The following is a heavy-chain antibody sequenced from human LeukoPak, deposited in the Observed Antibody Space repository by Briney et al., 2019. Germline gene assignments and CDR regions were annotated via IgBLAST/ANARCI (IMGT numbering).Heavy chain of an antibody. J-gene: IGHJ4*02. CDR1: GFTFPTYA. V-gene: IGHV3-23*01. CDR3: AKVPDYCSGTSCYSPLDY. D-gene: IGHD2-15*01. CDR2: ISGNAYST. Sequence: GGSLRLPCAASGFTFPTYAMSWVRQAPGKGLEWVSAISGNAYSTYYTDSVKGRFTISRDNSKNTLYLQIHGLRAEDTAVYYCAKVPDYCSGTSCYSPLDYWGQGTLVTVSS.